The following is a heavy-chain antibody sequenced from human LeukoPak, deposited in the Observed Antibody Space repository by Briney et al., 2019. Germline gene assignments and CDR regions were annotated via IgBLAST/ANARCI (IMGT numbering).Heavy chain of an antibody. CDR3: ARAVDFRNYFDY. D-gene: IGHD3/OR15-3a*01. V-gene: IGHV4-31*03. Sequence: PSQTLSLTCTVSGDSMTRGCYYWSWVRQHPGKALEWVAFIYHSGTTFYNPSLESRTTLSVDTSQNQFSLKLTSVTAADTAVYYCARAVDFRNYFDYWGQGNLVTVSS. CDR2: IYHSGTT. J-gene: IGHJ4*02. CDR1: GDSMTRGCYY.